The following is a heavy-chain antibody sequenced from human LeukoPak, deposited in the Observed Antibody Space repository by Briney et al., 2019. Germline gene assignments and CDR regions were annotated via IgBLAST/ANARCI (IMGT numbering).Heavy chain of an antibody. CDR2: ISSSGSTI. Sequence: GGSLRLSCAASGFTFSSYEMNWVRQAPGKGLEWVSYISSSGSTIYYADSVKGRFTISRDNAKNSLYLQMNGLRAEDTAVYYCAREEYYGSGSYYKGPLFDYWGQGTLVTVSS. CDR1: GFTFSSYE. CDR3: AREEYYGSGSYYKGPLFDY. J-gene: IGHJ4*02. D-gene: IGHD3-10*01. V-gene: IGHV3-48*03.